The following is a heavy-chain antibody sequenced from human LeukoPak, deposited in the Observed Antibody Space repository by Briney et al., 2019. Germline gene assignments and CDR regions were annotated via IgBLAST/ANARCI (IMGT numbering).Heavy chain of an antibody. CDR1: GGSIGSYY. D-gene: IGHD6-19*01. V-gene: IGHV4-59*01. CDR2: IYYNGSP. J-gene: IGHJ5*02. CDR3: ARATRSWFDP. Sequence: SETLSLTCTVSGGSIGSYYWSWIQQPPGKGLEWIGYIYYNGSPNYNPSLKSRITISGDTSKNQFFLRLSSVTAADTAVYYCARATRSWFDPWGQGILVTVSS.